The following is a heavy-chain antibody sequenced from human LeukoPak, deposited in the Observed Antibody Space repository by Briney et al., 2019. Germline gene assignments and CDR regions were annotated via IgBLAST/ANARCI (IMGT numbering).Heavy chain of an antibody. CDR1: GGSISSYY. D-gene: IGHD5-18*01. J-gene: IGHJ4*02. CDR3: AAGSQGTALIK. Sequence: SETLSLTCTVSGGSISSYYWSWIRQPAGKGLEWIGRMYPSGETNYNPTLKSRVTISLDTSKNQFSLRLSSVTAADTAVYYCAAGSQGTALIKWGQGTLVTVSS. CDR2: MYPSGET. V-gene: IGHV4-4*07.